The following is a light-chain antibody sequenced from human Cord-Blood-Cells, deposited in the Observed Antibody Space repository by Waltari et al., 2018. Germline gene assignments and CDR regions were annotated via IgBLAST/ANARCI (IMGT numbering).Light chain of an antibody. CDR1: SSDVGGYNY. CDR3: SSYAGSNNLGV. J-gene: IGLJ1*01. Sequence: QSALTQPPSASGSPGQSVTISCTGTSSDVGGYNYVSRYQQHPGKAPKLMIYEVSKRPSGVPVRFSGSKSGNTASLTVSGLQAEDEADYYCSSYAGSNNLGVFGTGTKVTVL. V-gene: IGLV2-8*01. CDR2: EVS.